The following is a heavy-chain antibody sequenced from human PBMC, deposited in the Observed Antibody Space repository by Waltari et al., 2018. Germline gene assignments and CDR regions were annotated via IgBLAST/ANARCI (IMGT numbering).Heavy chain of an antibody. D-gene: IGHD2-8*01. Sequence: QVQLVESGGGVVQPGRSLRLSCAASGFTFISYGMHWVRQAPGKGLEWVAVIWYDGSNKYYADSVKGRFTISRDNSKNTLYLQMNSLRAEDTAVYYCAKVSILYYSAGVDYWGQGTLVTVSS. J-gene: IGHJ4*02. V-gene: IGHV3-33*06. CDR2: IWYDGSNK. CDR3: AKVSILYYSAGVDY. CDR1: GFTFISYG.